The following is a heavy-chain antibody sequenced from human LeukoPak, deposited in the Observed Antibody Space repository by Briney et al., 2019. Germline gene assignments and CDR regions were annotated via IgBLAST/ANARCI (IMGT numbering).Heavy chain of an antibody. CDR1: GFTFSGYW. CDR3: ARSLIWFGESTFRYFYYYGMDV. V-gene: IGHV3-7*01. CDR2: ITQDGSEK. J-gene: IGHJ6*02. D-gene: IGHD3-10*01. Sequence: PGGSLRHSCSASGFTFSGYWMTWVRQAPGKGLEWVANITQDGSEKSYVDSVKGRFTISRDNAKNSLYLQMNSLRAEDTAVYYCARSLIWFGESTFRYFYYYGMDVWGQGTTVTVSS.